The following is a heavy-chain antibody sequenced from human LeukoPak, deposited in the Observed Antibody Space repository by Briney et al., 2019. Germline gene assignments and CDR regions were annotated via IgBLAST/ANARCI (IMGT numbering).Heavy chain of an antibody. V-gene: IGHV3-30*04. J-gene: IGHJ4*02. CDR1: GFTFSSYI. CDR3: AREGYSSGRAAAFDY. D-gene: IGHD6-19*01. CDR2: ITFDGSTT. Sequence: QPGGSLRLSCAASGFTFSSYIIHWVRKAPGTGLEWVALITFDGSTTTYSDSAKGRFTISRDNSKNTVYLQLNSLRVDDTAVYFCAREGYSSGRAAAFDYWGQGTLVTVSS.